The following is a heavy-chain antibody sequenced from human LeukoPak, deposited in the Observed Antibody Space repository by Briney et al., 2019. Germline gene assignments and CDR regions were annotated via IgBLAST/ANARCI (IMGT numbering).Heavy chain of an antibody. D-gene: IGHD2-8*01. CDR3: AKQSYARSLGE. CDR2: TNSGGTST. Sequence: PGGSLRLSCATSGFPFSDLSMSWVRQAPGKGLEWISTTNSGGTSTYYAESVKGRFTISRENSKNTLYLQMSSLRGEDTAVYYCAKQSYARSLGEGGPGTLVSVSS. J-gene: IGHJ4*02. CDR1: GFPFSDLS. V-gene: IGHV3-23*01.